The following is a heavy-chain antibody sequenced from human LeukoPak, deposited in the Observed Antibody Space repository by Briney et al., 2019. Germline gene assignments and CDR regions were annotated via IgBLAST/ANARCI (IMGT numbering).Heavy chain of an antibody. Sequence: GASVKVSCTASGGTFSSYAISWVRQAPGQGLEWMGGIIPIFGTANYAQKFQGRVTITADESTSTAYMELSSLRSEDTAVYYCARDAGGYDFKYWGQGTLVTVSS. V-gene: IGHV1-69*13. J-gene: IGHJ4*02. CDR2: IIPIFGTA. CDR3: ARDAGGYDFKY. D-gene: IGHD5-12*01. CDR1: GGTFSSYA.